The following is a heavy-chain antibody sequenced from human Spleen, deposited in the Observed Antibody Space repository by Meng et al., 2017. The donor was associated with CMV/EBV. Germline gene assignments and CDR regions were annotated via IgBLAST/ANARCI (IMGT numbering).Heavy chain of an antibody. Sequence: GESLKISCAASGFTFSSYAMSWVRQAPGKGLEWVSAISGCGGSTYYADSVKGRFTISRDNSKNTLYLQMNSLRAEDTAVYYCAKAIVVVPAAVDYWGQGTLVTVSS. CDR1: GFTFSSYA. CDR2: ISGCGGST. V-gene: IGHV3-23*01. D-gene: IGHD2-2*01. J-gene: IGHJ4*02. CDR3: AKAIVVVPAAVDY.